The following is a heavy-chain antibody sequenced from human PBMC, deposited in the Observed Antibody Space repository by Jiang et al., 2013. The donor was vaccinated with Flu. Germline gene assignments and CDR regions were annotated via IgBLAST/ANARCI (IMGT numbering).Heavy chain of an antibody. Sequence: VQLVESGPGLVKPSETLSLTCTVSGGSISNYYWSWIRQPPGKGLECIGYVSYSGSTNYNPSLRSRVTMSVDTSRNQVSLKLRSVTAADSAVYYCARSDSYCPGHCNVFDAFDVWGQGTMVTVSS. J-gene: IGHJ3*01. CDR1: GGSISNYY. CDR2: VSYSGST. V-gene: IGHV4-59*12. CDR3: ARSDSYCPGHCNVFDAFDV. D-gene: IGHD2-2*03.